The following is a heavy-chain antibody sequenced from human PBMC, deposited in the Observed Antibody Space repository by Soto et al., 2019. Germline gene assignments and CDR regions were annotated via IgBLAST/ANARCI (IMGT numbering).Heavy chain of an antibody. CDR1: GFTFSNVW. Sequence: EVQLVESGGGLVKPGGSLRLSCAASGFTFSNVWMNWVRQAPGKGLEWVGRIKSKTDGGTTDYAAPVKGRFTISRDDSKNTLYLQMNSVKTEDTAVYYCTPLALKYSSGWYEFSDLGQGTLVTVYS. V-gene: IGHV3-15*07. CDR2: IKSKTDGGTT. D-gene: IGHD6-19*01. CDR3: TPLALKYSSGWYEFSD. J-gene: IGHJ4*02.